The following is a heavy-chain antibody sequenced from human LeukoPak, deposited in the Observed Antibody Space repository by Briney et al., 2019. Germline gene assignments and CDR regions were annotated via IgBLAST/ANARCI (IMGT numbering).Heavy chain of an antibody. CDR3: ANGNRCTSPNCLGYYYFYMDV. J-gene: IGHJ6*03. V-gene: IGHV3-23*01. D-gene: IGHD2-2*01. CDR2: FSGSGGTT. CDR1: GFTFSSYA. Sequence: GGSLRLSCAASGFTFSSYAMNWVRQAPGRGLEWVSGFSGSGGTTYYADSVKGRFTISRDNSENTLYLQMNSLRAEDTAVYYCANGNRCTSPNCLGYYYFYMDVWGKGTTVTVSS.